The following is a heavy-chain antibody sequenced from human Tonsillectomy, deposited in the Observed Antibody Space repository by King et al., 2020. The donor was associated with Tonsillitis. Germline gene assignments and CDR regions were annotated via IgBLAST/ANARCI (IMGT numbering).Heavy chain of an antibody. CDR2: IYPRDSDT. CDR3: AIYGSGTQSGWFDP. V-gene: IGHV5-51*01. D-gene: IGHD3-10*01. J-gene: IGHJ5*02. Sequence: VQLVESGAEVKKPGESLKISCKGSGYSFTSYWIGWVRQMPGKGLERMGIIYPRDSDTRYSPSFQGQVTISVDNSISTAYLQWSSLKASDTATYYCAIYGSGTQSGWFDPWGQGTLVTVSS. CDR1: GYSFTSYW.